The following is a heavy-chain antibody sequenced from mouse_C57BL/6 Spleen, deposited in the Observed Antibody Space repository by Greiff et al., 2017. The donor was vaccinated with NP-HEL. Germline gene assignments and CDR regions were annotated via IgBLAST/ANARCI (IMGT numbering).Heavy chain of an antibody. CDR2: INPNNGGT. V-gene: IGHV1-26*01. J-gene: IGHJ2*01. CDR1: GYTFTDYY. D-gene: IGHD4-1*01. CDR3: AQPKLGLDY. Sequence: VQLQQSGPELVKPGASVKISCKASGYTFTDYYMNWVKQSPGKSLEWIGDINPNNGGTSYNQKFKGKATLTVDKSSSTAYMELRSLTSEDSAVYYCAQPKLGLDYWGQGTTLTVSA.